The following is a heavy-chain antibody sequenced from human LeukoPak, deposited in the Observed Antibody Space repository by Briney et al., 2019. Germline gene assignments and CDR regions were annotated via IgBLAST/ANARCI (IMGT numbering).Heavy chain of an antibody. J-gene: IGHJ4*02. Sequence: GGSLRLSCAASGFTFSSYAMSWVRQAPGKGLEWVSTMSGSGGSTYYADSVKGRFTISRDNSKNTLYLQMNSLRAEDTAVYYCARGFVYFDYWGQGTLVTVSS. CDR3: ARGFVYFDY. D-gene: IGHD3-16*02. CDR1: GFTFSSYA. V-gene: IGHV3-23*01. CDR2: MSGSGGST.